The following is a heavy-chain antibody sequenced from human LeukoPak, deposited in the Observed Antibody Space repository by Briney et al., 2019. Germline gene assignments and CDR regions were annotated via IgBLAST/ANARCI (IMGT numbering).Heavy chain of an antibody. V-gene: IGHV4-38-2*02. D-gene: IGHD3-10*01. Sequence: SETLSLTCTVSGYSISSGYYWGWIRQPPGKGLEWIGEINHSGSTNYNPSLKSRVTISVDTSKNQFSLKLSSVTAADTAVYYCARDLYYYGSGSLYWGQGTLVTVSS. CDR1: GYSISSGYY. J-gene: IGHJ4*02. CDR2: INHSGST. CDR3: ARDLYYYGSGSLY.